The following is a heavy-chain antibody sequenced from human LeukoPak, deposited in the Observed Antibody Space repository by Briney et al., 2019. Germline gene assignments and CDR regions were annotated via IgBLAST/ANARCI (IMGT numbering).Heavy chain of an antibody. Sequence: PSETLSLTCGVYGESFSGYYWSWIRQPPGKGLEWIGEINHSGSTMYDPSLKSRVTISVETSKSQISLKLSSVTAADTAVYNCARGANELYFDWLYDAFDVWGQGTMVTVSS. J-gene: IGHJ3*01. CDR2: INHSGST. CDR1: GESFSGYY. D-gene: IGHD3-9*01. V-gene: IGHV4-34*01. CDR3: ARGANELYFDWLYDAFDV.